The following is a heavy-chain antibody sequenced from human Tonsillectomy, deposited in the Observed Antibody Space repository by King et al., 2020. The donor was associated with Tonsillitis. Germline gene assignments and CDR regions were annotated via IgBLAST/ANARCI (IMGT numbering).Heavy chain of an antibody. CDR3: AKRSGVSYGNAFDI. V-gene: IGHV5-51*01. CDR1: EFTFSYW. Sequence: VQLVESGPEVKKSGESLKISCQGSEFTFSYWIGWVRQVPGKGLDWMGAIYPDDSDTRYNPSFQGQVTISVDRSTYTAFLEWTSLTASDTALYYCAKRSGVSYGNAFDIWGQGTMVTVSS. D-gene: IGHD5-18*01. J-gene: IGHJ3*02. CDR2: IYPDDSDT.